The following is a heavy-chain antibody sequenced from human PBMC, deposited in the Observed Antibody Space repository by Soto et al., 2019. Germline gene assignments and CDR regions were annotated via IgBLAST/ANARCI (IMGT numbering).Heavy chain of an antibody. CDR2: INAGNGNT. Sequence: QVQLVQSGAEEKKPGASVKVSCKASGYTFTGYAMHWVRQAPGQRLEWMGWINAGNGNTKYSQKFQGRVTITRDTSANTAYMELRSLRSEDTAVYYCARAVAVAADFDYWGQGTLVTVSS. CDR1: GYTFTGYA. CDR3: ARAVAVAADFDY. D-gene: IGHD6-19*01. V-gene: IGHV1-3*05. J-gene: IGHJ4*02.